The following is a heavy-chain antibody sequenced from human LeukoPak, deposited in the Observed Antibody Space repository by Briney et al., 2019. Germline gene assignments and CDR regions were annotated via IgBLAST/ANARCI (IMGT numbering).Heavy chain of an antibody. CDR3: ARHPPYGGSPYYYYMDV. Sequence: GGSLRLSCAASGFTFSSYSMNWVRQPPGEGLEWVSYISSSSSTIYYADSVKGRFTISRDNAKNSLYLQMNSLRAEDTAVYYCARHPPYGGSPYYYYMDVWGKGTTVTVSS. J-gene: IGHJ6*03. D-gene: IGHD2-15*01. V-gene: IGHV3-48*01. CDR1: GFTFSSYS. CDR2: ISSSSSTI.